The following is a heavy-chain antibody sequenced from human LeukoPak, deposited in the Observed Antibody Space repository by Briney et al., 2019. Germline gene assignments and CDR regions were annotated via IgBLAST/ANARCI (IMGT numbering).Heavy chain of an antibody. V-gene: IGHV1-24*01. Sequence: ASVKVSCKVSGYSLSDSSMHWVRQAPGKGLEWMGTFNPEDGETIYAQKFQGRVTMTEDTSIDTAYLDLSSLRSEDTAVYYCASRLVFGVVTPDAFDIWGQGTMVTVSS. D-gene: IGHD3-3*01. CDR2: FNPEDGET. J-gene: IGHJ3*02. CDR3: ASRLVFGVVTPDAFDI. CDR1: GYSLSDSS.